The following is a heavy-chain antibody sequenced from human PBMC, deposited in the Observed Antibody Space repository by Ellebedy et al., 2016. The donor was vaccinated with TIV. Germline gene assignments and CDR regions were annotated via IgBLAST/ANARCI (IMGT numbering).Heavy chain of an antibody. CDR2: IYYSGST. D-gene: IGHD3-22*01. V-gene: IGHV4-30-4*08. CDR3: ARDSTMIVPGVDP. CDR1: GGSISSGGYY. Sequence: SETLSLXCTASGGSISSGGYYWSWIRQHPGKGLEWIGYIYYSGSTYYNPSLKSRVTISVDTSKNQFSLKLSSVTAADTAVYYCARDSTMIVPGVDPWGQGTLVTVSS. J-gene: IGHJ5*02.